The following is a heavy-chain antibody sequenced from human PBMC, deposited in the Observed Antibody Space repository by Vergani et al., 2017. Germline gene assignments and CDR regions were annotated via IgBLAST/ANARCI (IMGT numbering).Heavy chain of an antibody. CDR2: INTNTGNP. Sequence: QVQLVQSGSELKKPGASVKVSCKASGYTFTSYAIHWVRQAPGQGLEWMGWINTNTGNPTYAQGFTGRFVFSLDTSVSTAYLQISSLKAEDTAIYYCARGAYDSSGYFPYYFDYWGQGTLVTVSS. CDR3: ARGAYDSSGYFPYYFDY. D-gene: IGHD3-22*01. CDR1: GYTFTSYA. J-gene: IGHJ4*02. V-gene: IGHV7-4-1*02.